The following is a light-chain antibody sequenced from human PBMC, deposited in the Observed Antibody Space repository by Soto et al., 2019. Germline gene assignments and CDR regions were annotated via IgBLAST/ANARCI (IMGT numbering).Light chain of an antibody. CDR3: QQYTKWPPIT. CDR2: GSS. J-gene: IGKJ5*01. V-gene: IGKV3-15*01. Sequence: EIVMTQSPASLSVSQGERATLSCRASQSVGSNLAGFQQKPGQAPRLLIYGSSTRATGGPATFSGSGSGEDFTLTTSNLQSEDFAVYYCQQYTKWPPITFGQGTRLEIK. CDR1: QSVGSN.